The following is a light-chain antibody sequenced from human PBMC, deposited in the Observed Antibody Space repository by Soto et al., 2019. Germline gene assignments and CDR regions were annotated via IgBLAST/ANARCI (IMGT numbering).Light chain of an antibody. Sequence: QAVVTQPPSVSGAPGQRVTVSCTGGSSNIGAGYDVHWYQQLPGTAPKLLIYDNTNRPSGVPDRFSGSKSGTSASLAITGLQAEDEADYYCQSSDSSLSAVVFGGGTKLTVL. J-gene: IGLJ2*01. CDR2: DNT. CDR1: SSNIGAGYD. V-gene: IGLV1-40*01. CDR3: QSSDSSLSAVV.